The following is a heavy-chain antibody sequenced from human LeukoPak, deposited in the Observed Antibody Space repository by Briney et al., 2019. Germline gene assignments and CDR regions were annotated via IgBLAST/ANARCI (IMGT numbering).Heavy chain of an antibody. D-gene: IGHD3-10*01. CDR2: IYYSGTT. CDR3: ARSLGANTWVGNWFDP. CDR1: GVSISSPNHD. J-gene: IGHJ5*02. Sequence: KPSETLSLTCSVSGVSISSPNHDWAWIRQPPGQGLEWIGSIYYSGTTYYNLSLKSRVTLSVDTSQNQFSLKLSSVAAADTAIYFCARSLGANTWVGNWFDPWGQGTLVTVSP. V-gene: IGHV4-39*01.